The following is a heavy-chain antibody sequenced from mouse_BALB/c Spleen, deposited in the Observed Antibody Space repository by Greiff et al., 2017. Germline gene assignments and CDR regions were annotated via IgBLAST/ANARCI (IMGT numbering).Heavy chain of an antibody. CDR1: GYAFTNYL. Sequence: QVQLQQSGAELVRPGTSVKVSCKASGYAFTNYLIEWVKQRPGQGLEWIGVINPGSGGTNYNEKFKGKATLTADKSSSTAYMQLSSLTSDDSAVYFCAVWSNFDYWGQGTTLTVSS. J-gene: IGHJ2*01. D-gene: IGHD2-10*02. V-gene: IGHV1-54*03. CDR3: AVWSNFDY. CDR2: INPGSGGT.